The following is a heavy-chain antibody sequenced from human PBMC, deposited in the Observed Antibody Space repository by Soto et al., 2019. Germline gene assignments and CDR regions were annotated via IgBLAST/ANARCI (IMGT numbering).Heavy chain of an antibody. D-gene: IGHD4-4*01. CDR3: ARDGDGRMTTNPYYYNGMDV. CDR2: IYYSGST. V-gene: IGHV4-59*01. Sequence: PSETLSLTCTVYGDSMRSFYWSWIRQPPGKGLEWIGNIYYSGSTNYNPSRKSRVTMSVDMSRNQVSLKLSSVTAADTAVYYCARDGDGRMTTNPYYYNGMDVWGPGTTVTVSS. J-gene: IGHJ6*02. CDR1: GDSMRSFY.